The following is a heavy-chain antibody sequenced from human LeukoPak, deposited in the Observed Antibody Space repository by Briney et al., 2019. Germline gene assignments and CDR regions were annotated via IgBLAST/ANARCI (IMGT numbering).Heavy chain of an antibody. CDR3: ARSTARDGYNFGY. CDR1: GGSISRYY. Sequence: AETLSLTCTVSGGSISRYYWSWIRQPPGKGLEWIGYIYYCGSTNYKPSLKSRVTISIDKSKNQFSLKLSSVTAADTAVYYCARSTARDGYNFGYWGQGTLVTVSS. D-gene: IGHD5-24*01. J-gene: IGHJ4*02. CDR2: IYYCGST. V-gene: IGHV4-59*08.